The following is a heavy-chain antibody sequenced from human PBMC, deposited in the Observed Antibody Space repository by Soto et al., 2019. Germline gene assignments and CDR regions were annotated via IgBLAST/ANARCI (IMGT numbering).Heavy chain of an antibody. CDR1: GFTFSDYY. D-gene: IGHD3-10*01. CDR2: ISSSGSTI. Sequence: VQLVESGGGLVKPGGSLRLSCAASGFTFSDYYMSWIRQAPGKGLEWVSYISSSGSTIYYADSVKGRFTISRDNAKNSLYLQMNSLRAEDTAVYYCARYYYGSGSYYNFPYYYMDVWGKGTTVTVSS. V-gene: IGHV3-11*01. CDR3: ARYYYGSGSYYNFPYYYMDV. J-gene: IGHJ6*03.